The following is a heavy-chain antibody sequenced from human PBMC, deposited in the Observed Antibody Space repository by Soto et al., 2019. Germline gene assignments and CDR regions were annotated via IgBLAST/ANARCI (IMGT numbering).Heavy chain of an antibody. Sequence: QVQLVESGGGLVKPGGSLRLSCAASGFTFSDYYMSWIRLAPGKGLEWVSYISSSGSTIYYADSVKGRCTISRDNAKNSLYLQMNSLGAEDTAVYYCARDRPRYSSSFYYFDYWGQGTLVTVSS. CDR1: GFTFSDYY. CDR3: ARDRPRYSSSFYYFDY. V-gene: IGHV3-11*01. D-gene: IGHD6-13*01. CDR2: ISSSGSTI. J-gene: IGHJ4*02.